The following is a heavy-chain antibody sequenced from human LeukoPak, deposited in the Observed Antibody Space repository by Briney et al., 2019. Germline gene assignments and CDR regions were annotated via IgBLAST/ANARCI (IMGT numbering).Heavy chain of an antibody. Sequence: ASVKVSCKPSGYSFTRDGISWVRQAPGQGLEWMAWISANSGNTNYAQNFQDRVTLTTDTSTSTAYMELRSLRSDDTAVYYCARDVNYAFDYWGQGTLVTVSS. CDR1: GYSFTRDG. D-gene: IGHD3-16*01. CDR2: ISANSGNT. V-gene: IGHV1-18*01. CDR3: ARDVNYAFDY. J-gene: IGHJ4*02.